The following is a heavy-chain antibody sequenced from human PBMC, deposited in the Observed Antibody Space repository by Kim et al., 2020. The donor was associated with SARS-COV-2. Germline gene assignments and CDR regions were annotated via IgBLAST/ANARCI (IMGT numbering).Heavy chain of an antibody. CDR2: IIPIFGTA. J-gene: IGHJ6*02. Sequence: SVKVSCKASGGTFSSYAISWVRQAPGQGLEWMGGIIPIFGTANYAQKFQGRVTITADESTSTAYMELSSLRSEDTAVYYCAREATMIVVVITPERYYYGMDVWGQGTTVTVSS. V-gene: IGHV1-69*13. D-gene: IGHD3-22*01. CDR1: GGTFSSYA. CDR3: AREATMIVVVITPERYYYGMDV.